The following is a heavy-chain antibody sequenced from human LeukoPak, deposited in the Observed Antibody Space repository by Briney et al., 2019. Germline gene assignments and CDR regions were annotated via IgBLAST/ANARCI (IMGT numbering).Heavy chain of an antibody. CDR1: GGTFSKNA. CDR2: IIPILDLT. D-gene: IGHD3/OR15-3a*01. CDR3: AGDRTGQYFDF. J-gene: IGHJ4*02. Sequence: SVKVSCKASGGTFSKNAISWVRQAPGQGLEWMGRIIPILDLTNYAEKFQDRVTITADKSTNTAYMELSSLRPEDTAVYYCAGDRTGQYFDFWGQGTLLTVSS. V-gene: IGHV1-69*04.